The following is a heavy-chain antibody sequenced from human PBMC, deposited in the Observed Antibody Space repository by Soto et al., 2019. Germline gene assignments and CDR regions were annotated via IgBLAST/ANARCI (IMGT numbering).Heavy chain of an antibody. D-gene: IGHD2-15*01. CDR3: ARGPSGGSLDY. J-gene: IGHJ4*02. CDR2: IWYDGSNK. V-gene: IGHV3-33*08. CDR1: GFTFSSYG. Sequence: GGSLRLSCAASGFTFSSYGMHWVRQAPGKGLEWVAVIWYDGSNKYYADSVKGRFTISRDNSKNTLYLQMNSLRAEDTAVYYCARGPSGGSLDYWGQGTLVTVSS.